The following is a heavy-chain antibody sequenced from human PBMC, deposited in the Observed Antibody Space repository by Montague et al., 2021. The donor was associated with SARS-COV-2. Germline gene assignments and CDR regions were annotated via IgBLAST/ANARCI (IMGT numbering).Heavy chain of an antibody. D-gene: IGHD3-22*01. CDR3: ARAGYDSGYDF. Sequence: SLRLSCAASGFTFSDYWMAWVRQAPGVALEWISNIKEDGGVKNYVDSVKGRFTISRDNTKNLLFLQMNSLSVEDTAVYYCARAGYDSGYDFWGQGSLVTVSS. CDR1: GFTFSDYW. V-gene: IGHV3-7*04. CDR2: IKEDGGVK. J-gene: IGHJ4*02.